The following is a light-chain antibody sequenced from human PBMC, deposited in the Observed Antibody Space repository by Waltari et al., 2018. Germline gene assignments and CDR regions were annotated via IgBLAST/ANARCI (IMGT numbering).Light chain of an antibody. Sequence: QSALTQPPSASGSPGQSVTISCTGTSSDVGAYNTVSWYQQSPGKAPKLMIYEVSGRPSGVPYRFSGSKSGNTASLTVSGLQAEDEADYYCSSYAGYDILVFGGGTRLTVL. V-gene: IGLV2-8*01. CDR3: SSYAGYDILV. CDR2: EVS. J-gene: IGLJ2*01. CDR1: SSDVGAYNT.